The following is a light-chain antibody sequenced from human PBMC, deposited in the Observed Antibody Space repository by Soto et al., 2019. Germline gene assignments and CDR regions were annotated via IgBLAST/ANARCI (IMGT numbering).Light chain of an antibody. J-gene: IGLJ1*01. CDR1: SSDVGGYNY. CDR2: EVS. CDR3: SSYAGSNNLGV. V-gene: IGLV2-8*01. Sequence: QSALTQPPSASGSPGQSVTISCTGTSSDVGGYNYVSWYQQHPGKAPKLMIYEVSKRPSGVPDRFSGSKSGNTASLTVSGLQAEDEADYYCSSYAGSNNLGVFGTGTKGT.